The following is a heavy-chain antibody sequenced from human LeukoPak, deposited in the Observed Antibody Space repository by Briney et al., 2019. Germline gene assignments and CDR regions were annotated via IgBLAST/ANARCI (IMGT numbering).Heavy chain of an antibody. J-gene: IGHJ6*02. CDR2: ISWNSGSI. CDR1: GFTFDDYA. CDR3: ARGHYGMDV. V-gene: IGHV3-9*01. Sequence: GGSLRLSCAASGFTFDDYAMHWVRQAPGKGLEWVSGISWNSGSIGYADSVKGRFTISRDNAKNSLYLQMNSLRAEDTAVYYCARGHYGMDVWGQGTTVTVSS.